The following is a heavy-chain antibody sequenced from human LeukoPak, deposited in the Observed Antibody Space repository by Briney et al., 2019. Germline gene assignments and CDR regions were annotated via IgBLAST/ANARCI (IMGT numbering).Heavy chain of an antibody. D-gene: IGHD2-8*01. CDR2: ISSSSSYI. Sequence: GGSLRLSCAASGFTFSSYWMNWVRQAPGKGLEWVSSISSSSSYIYYADSVKGRFTISRDNAKNSLYLQMNSLRAEDTAVYYCARARMVWSAFRWGQGTMVTVSS. J-gene: IGHJ3*01. CDR3: ARARMVWSAFR. V-gene: IGHV3-21*01. CDR1: GFTFSSYW.